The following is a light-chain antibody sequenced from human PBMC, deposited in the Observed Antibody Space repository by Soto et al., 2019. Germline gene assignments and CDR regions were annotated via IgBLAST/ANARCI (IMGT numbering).Light chain of an antibody. CDR2: AAS. CDR3: QQSYKTPHT. V-gene: IGKV1-27*01. Sequence: DIQMTQSPSSLSASVGDRVTITCRASQGISSSLAWYQHKPGKVPELLIYAASTLHSGVPSRFSGSGSGTDFTLTISSLQPEDVATYYCQQSYKTPHTFGQGTKLETK. CDR1: QGISSS. J-gene: IGKJ2*01.